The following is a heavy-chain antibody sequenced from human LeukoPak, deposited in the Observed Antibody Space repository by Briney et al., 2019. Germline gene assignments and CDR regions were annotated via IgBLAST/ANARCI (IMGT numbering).Heavy chain of an antibody. J-gene: IGHJ4*03. Sequence: PGGSPRLSCSASGFISSTSAMNWVRQAPGKGPEWVSSINSVGSHIYYRDSVKGRFTISRDNAKNSVYLQMNNLRAADTALYYCTRDPAYYLRYGYFDYWGQGILVTVSS. CDR3: TRDPAYYLRYGYFDY. CDR2: INSVGSHI. CDR1: GFISSTSA. V-gene: IGHV3-21*01. D-gene: IGHD1-26*01.